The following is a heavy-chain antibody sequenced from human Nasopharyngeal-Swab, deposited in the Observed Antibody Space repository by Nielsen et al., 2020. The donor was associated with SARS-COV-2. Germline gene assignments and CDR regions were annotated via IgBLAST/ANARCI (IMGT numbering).Heavy chain of an antibody. Sequence: WVRQAPGQGLEWMGAIIPAFDAIQYAQKFQGRATISSDKPTTTAYLELRSLISEDTALYYCARLGIAAADIDSWGQGTQVTVSS. CDR3: ARLGIAAADIDS. V-gene: IGHV1-69*06. J-gene: IGHJ4*02. CDR2: IIPAFDAI. D-gene: IGHD6-25*01.